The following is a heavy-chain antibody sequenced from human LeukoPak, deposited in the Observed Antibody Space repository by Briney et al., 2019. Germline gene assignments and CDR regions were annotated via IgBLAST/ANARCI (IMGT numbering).Heavy chain of an antibody. V-gene: IGHV1-18*01. CDR3: ARDRYYDSSGYYQANWFDP. J-gene: IGHJ5*02. CDR1: GYTFTSYG. Sequence: ASVKASCKASGYTFTSYGISWVRQAPGQGLEWMGWISAYNGDTNYAQKLQGRVTMTTDTSTSTAYMELRSLRSDDTAVYYCARDRYYDSSGYYQANWFDPWGQGTLVTVSS. CDR2: ISAYNGDT. D-gene: IGHD3-22*01.